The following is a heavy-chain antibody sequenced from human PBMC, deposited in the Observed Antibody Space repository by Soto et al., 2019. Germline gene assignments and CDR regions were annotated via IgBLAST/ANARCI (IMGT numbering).Heavy chain of an antibody. J-gene: IGHJ4*02. Sequence: GGSLRLSCAASGFTFSSYAMHWVRQAPGKGLEWVAVISYDGSNKYYADSVKGRFTISRDNSKNTLYLQMNSLRAEDTAVYYCARDARLASSGYSYYFDYWGQGTLVTVSS. V-gene: IGHV3-30-3*01. CDR3: ARDARLASSGYSYYFDY. D-gene: IGHD3-22*01. CDR1: GFTFSSYA. CDR2: ISYDGSNK.